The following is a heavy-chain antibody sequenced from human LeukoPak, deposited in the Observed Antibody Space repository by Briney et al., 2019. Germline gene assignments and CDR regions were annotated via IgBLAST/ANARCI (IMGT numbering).Heavy chain of an antibody. V-gene: IGHV3-23*01. CDR2: ISGSGVSI. D-gene: IGHD5-12*01. J-gene: IGHJ4*02. CDR1: GFTFSNYA. Sequence: GGSLRLSCAASGFTFSNYAMNWVRPAPGKGLEGVSGISGSGVSIYYADSVKGRFTNSRDNSKNTLYLQMNSLRAEDTAGYYCAEDLGLCCGYDFSAFDYWGQGTLVTVSS. CDR3: AEDLGLCCGYDFSAFDY.